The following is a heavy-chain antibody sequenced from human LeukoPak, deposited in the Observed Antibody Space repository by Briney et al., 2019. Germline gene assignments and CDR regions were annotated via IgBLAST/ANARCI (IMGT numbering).Heavy chain of an antibody. D-gene: IGHD4-23*01. V-gene: IGHV3-9*01. Sequence: GRSLRLSCAASGFTFDDYAMHWARQAPGKGLEWVSGISWNSGSIGYADSVKGRFTISRNNAKNSLYLQMNSLRAEDTALYYCAKDMYGGNSVLLDWGQGTLVTVSS. CDR3: AKDMYGGNSVLLD. J-gene: IGHJ4*02. CDR1: GFTFDDYA. CDR2: ISWNSGSI.